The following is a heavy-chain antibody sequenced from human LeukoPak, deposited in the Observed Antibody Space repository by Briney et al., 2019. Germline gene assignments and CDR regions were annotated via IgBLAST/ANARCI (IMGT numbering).Heavy chain of an antibody. J-gene: IGHJ3*02. CDR2: INGNGGST. CDR1: GFTFSTYG. CDR3: AKDSAYYYDSSGSGYDAFDI. Sequence: PGGSLRLSCAASGFTFSTYGMSWVRQAPGKGLEWVSAINGNGGSTYYADSVKGRFAISRDKSKNTLYLQMNSLRAEDTAVYYCAKDSAYYYDSSGSGYDAFDIWGQGTMVTVSS. D-gene: IGHD3-22*01. V-gene: IGHV3-23*01.